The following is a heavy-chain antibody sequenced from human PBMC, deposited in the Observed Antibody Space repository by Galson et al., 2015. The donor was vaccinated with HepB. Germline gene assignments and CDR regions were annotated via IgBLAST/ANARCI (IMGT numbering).Heavy chain of an antibody. CDR1: GFPFNKYW. CDR3: AKAPRPTSDRQLVTYDS. D-gene: IGHD6-13*01. J-gene: IGHJ4*02. CDR2: IKQDGREK. Sequence: SLRLSCAVSGFPFNKYWMSWVRQAPGKGPEWVANIKQDGREKYYVDSVKGRFTISRDNAKNSLYLQMNRLSAEDTAVYYCAKAPRPTSDRQLVTYDSWGQGTLVTVSS. V-gene: IGHV3-7*03.